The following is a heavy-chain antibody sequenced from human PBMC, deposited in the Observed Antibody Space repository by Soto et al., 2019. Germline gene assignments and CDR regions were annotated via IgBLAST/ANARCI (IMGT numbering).Heavy chain of an antibody. CDR1: GFSLSTSGMC. D-gene: IGHD2-2*01. J-gene: IGHJ6*02. Sequence: SGPTLVNPTQTLTLTCTFSGFSLSTSGMCVSWIRQPPGKALEWLALIDWDDDKYYSTSLKTSLTISKDTSKNNVVLTMTNMDPVDTAAYYCARIPSIVVVPAAYGYYYYGMDVWGQGTMVTVSS. CDR3: ARIPSIVVVPAAYGYYYYGMDV. CDR2: IDWDDDK. V-gene: IGHV2-70*01.